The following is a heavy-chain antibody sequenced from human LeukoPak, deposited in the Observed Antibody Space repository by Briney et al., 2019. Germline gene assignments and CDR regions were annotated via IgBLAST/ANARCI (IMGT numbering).Heavy chain of an antibody. J-gene: IGHJ6*02. CDR2: ISSSSSTI. CDR3: AKYYYDSSGYYYVTNYYYYYGMDV. D-gene: IGHD3-22*01. V-gene: IGHV3-48*01. Sequence: GGSLRLSCAASGFTFSSYSMNWVRQAPGKGLEWVSYISSSSSTIYYADSVKGRFTISRDNSKNTLYLQMNSLRAEDTAVYYCAKYYYDSSGYYYVTNYYYYYGMDVWGQGTTVTVSS. CDR1: GFTFSSYS.